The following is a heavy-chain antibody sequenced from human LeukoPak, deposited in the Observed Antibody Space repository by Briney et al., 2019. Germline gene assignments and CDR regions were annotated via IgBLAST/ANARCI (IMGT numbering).Heavy chain of an antibody. CDR3: ARVSGRLERQSDLDY. CDR2: ISGDSTYI. Sequence: PGGSLRLSCAASGFTFASYSMNWVRQAPGKGLEWVSSISGDSTYIYNAGSVKGRFTISRDNAQASLYLQMISLRANDTAVYYCARVSGRLERQSDLDYWGQGTLVIVSS. D-gene: IGHD1-1*01. V-gene: IGHV3-21*01. J-gene: IGHJ4*02. CDR1: GFTFASYS.